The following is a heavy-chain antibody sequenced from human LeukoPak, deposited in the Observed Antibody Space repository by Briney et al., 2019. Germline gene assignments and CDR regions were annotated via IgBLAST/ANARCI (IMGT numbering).Heavy chain of an antibody. CDR1: GFTFTSYW. D-gene: IGHD5-18*01. V-gene: IGHV3-74*01. CDR2: IDSGGSGI. CDR3: ARGPAGNSYGSL. Sequence: GGSLRLSCAASGFTFTSYWMHWVRQAPGKGLVWVSRIDSGGSGISYADSVKGRFTISRDNAKNTLYLQMDSLRVEDTAVYYCARGPAGNSYGSLWGQGTLVAVSS. J-gene: IGHJ4*02.